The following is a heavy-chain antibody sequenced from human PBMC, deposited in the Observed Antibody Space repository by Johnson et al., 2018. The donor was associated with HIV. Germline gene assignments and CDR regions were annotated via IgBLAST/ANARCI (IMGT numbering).Heavy chain of an antibody. D-gene: IGHD3-22*01. Sequence: VQLVESGGGVVRPGGSLRLSCAASGFTFDDYGMSWVRQAPGKGLEWVSGINWNGGSTGYADSVKGRFTISRDNAKNSLYLQMNSLRADDTALYYCARDPVSHYYDSSGSLDDAFDIWGQGTMVTVSS. J-gene: IGHJ3*02. V-gene: IGHV3-20*04. CDR2: INWNGGST. CDR3: ARDPVSHYYDSSGSLDDAFDI. CDR1: GFTFDDYG.